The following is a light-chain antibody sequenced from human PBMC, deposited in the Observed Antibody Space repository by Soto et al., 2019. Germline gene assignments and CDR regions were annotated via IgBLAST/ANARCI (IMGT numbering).Light chain of an antibody. Sequence: DIQLTQSPSFLSASVGDRVTITCRASQGTSSYLAWYQQKPGKAPKLLIYAASTLQTGVPSRFSGSESGTEFTLTISSLQPEDFATYYCQQLNSYPLTFGQGTRLEIK. V-gene: IGKV1-9*01. J-gene: IGKJ5*01. CDR3: QQLNSYPLT. CDR2: AAS. CDR1: QGTSSY.